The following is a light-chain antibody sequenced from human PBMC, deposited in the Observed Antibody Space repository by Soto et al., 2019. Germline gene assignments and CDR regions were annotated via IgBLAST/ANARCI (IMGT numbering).Light chain of an antibody. Sequence: QSVLTQPASVSGSPGQSITISCTGTSSDVGAYTSVSWYQQHPGKAPKLMIYEVSNRPSGVSNRFSGSKSANTASLTISGLQADDEAHYYCTSYTSDTRNYVFGTGTKVTVL. CDR2: EVS. J-gene: IGLJ1*01. CDR3: TSYTSDTRNYV. V-gene: IGLV2-14*01. CDR1: SSDVGAYTS.